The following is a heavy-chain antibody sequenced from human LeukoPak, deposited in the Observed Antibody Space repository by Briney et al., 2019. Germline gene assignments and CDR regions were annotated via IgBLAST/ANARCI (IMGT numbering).Heavy chain of an antibody. V-gene: IGHV4-59*01. CDR2: IYYSGST. CDR3: ARRTGYYDGFDY. J-gene: IGHJ4*02. Sequence: SEILSLTCTVSGGSINNYYWSWIRQPPGKGLELIGYIYYSGSTNYNPSLKSRVTMSVDTSKNQFSLKVNSMTAADTAVYYCARRTGYYDGFDYWGQGTLVTVSS. CDR1: GGSINNYY. D-gene: IGHD3/OR15-3a*01.